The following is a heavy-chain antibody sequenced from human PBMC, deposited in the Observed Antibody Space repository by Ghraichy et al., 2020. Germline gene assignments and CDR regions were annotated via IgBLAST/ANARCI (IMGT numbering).Heavy chain of an antibody. Sequence: GGSLRLSCAASGFTFSSYWMHWVRQAPGKGLVWVSRINSDGSSTSYADSVKGRFTISRDNAKNTLYLQMNSLRAEDTAVYYCARGYYAEPFDYWGQGTLVTVSS. J-gene: IGHJ4*02. V-gene: IGHV3-74*01. CDR2: INSDGSST. D-gene: IGHD4-17*01. CDR1: GFTFSSYW. CDR3: ARGYYAEPFDY.